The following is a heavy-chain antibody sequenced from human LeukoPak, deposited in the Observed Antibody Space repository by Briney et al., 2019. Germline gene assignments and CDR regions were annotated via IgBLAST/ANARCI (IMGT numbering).Heavy chain of an antibody. V-gene: IGHV3-23*01. CDR2: ISGSGGST. D-gene: IGHD1-26*01. J-gene: IGHJ4*02. Sequence: ASLSLSCAASGFTFSSYAMSWVRQAPGKGLEWVSAISGSGGSTYYADSEKGRFTISRDNSKNTLYLQMNSLRAEDTAVYYCAKGGIVGATTGGDIDYWGQGTLVTVSS. CDR1: GFTFSSYA. CDR3: AKGGIVGATTGGDIDY.